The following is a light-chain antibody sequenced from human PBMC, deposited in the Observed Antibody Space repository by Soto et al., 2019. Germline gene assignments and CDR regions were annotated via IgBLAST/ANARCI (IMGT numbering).Light chain of an antibody. Sequence: EIVLTQSPGTLSLSPGERATLSCRASQSVSSYLAWYQQKPGQAPRLLIYGASSRATGIPDRFSGSGSGTDFTLTISRLEPEDFAGYYCQEYGRPSRTFGQGTKVDIK. J-gene: IGKJ1*01. CDR2: GAS. V-gene: IGKV3-20*01. CDR1: QSVSSY. CDR3: QEYGRPSRT.